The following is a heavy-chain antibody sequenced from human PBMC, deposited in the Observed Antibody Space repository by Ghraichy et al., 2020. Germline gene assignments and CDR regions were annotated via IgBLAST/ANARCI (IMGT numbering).Heavy chain of an antibody. CDR1: GYSISSGYY. V-gene: IGHV4-38-2*02. Sequence: SETLSLTCAVSGYSISSGYYWGWIRQPPGKGLEWIGSIYHSGSTYYNPSLKSRVTISVDTSKNQFSLKLSSVTAADTAVYYCAREGYYDSSGYYVGSTDNWFDPWGQGTLVTVSS. CDR2: IYHSGST. J-gene: IGHJ5*02. CDR3: AREGYYDSSGYYVGSTDNWFDP. D-gene: IGHD3-22*01.